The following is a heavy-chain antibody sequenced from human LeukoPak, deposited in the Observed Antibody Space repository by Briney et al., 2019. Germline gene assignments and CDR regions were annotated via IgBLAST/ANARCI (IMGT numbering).Heavy chain of an antibody. CDR2: INHSGST. Sequence: SETLSLTCAVYGGSFSGYYWSWIRQPPGKGLEWIGEINHSGSTNYNPSLKSRVTISVDTSKNQFSLKLSSVTAADTAVYYCARHRKKGWGIAAGNWFDPWGQGTLVTVSS. CDR3: ARHRKKGWGIAAGNWFDP. CDR1: GGSFSGYY. D-gene: IGHD6-13*01. J-gene: IGHJ5*02. V-gene: IGHV4-34*01.